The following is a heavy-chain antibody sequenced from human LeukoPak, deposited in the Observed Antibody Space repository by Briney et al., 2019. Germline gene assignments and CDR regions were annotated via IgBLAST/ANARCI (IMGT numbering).Heavy chain of an antibody. J-gene: IGHJ4*02. Sequence: GSVKVSCKVSGYTLTELSIHWVRQAPGKGLEWMGGFDPENGEIIYAQKFQGRVTMTEDRSGGTAYMQLSSLRSEDTAVYYCSTDAGYCNSTTCSYYFDYWGQGTLVTVSS. D-gene: IGHD3-9*01. V-gene: IGHV1-24*01. CDR2: FDPENGEI. CDR3: STDAGYCNSTTCSYYFDY. CDR1: GYTLTELS.